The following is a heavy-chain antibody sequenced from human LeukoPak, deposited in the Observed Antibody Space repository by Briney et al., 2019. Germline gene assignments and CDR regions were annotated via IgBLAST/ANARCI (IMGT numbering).Heavy chain of an antibody. D-gene: IGHD4-23*01. Sequence: GGSLRLSCAASGFTFSSYSMNWVRQAPGKGLEWVSSISSSSSYIYYADSVKGRFTISRDNAKNSLYLHMNSLRAEDTAVYCCARDYGGSSPFDYWGQGTLVTVSS. V-gene: IGHV3-21*01. CDR3: ARDYGGSSPFDY. J-gene: IGHJ4*02. CDR1: GFTFSSYS. CDR2: ISSSSSYI.